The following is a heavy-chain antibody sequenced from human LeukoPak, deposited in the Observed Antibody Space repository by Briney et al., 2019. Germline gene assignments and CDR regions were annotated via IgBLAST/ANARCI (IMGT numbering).Heavy chain of an antibody. CDR1: GFIFTSYS. J-gene: IGHJ6*03. D-gene: IGHD4-17*01. CDR2: ISSSSSTI. V-gene: IGHV3-48*04. CDR3: ARDPYNGYYGDDYYYYMDV. Sequence: PGGSLRLSCAASGFIFTSYSMNWVRQAPGKGLEWISYISSSSSTIYYADSVKGRFTISRDNAKNSLYLQMNSLRAEDTAVYYCARDPYNGYYGDDYYYYMDVWGKGTTVTISS.